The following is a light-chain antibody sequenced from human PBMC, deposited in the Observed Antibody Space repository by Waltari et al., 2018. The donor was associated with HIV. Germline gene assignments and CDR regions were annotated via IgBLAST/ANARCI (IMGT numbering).Light chain of an antibody. CDR2: AVS. CDR3: QRYNAAPYN. V-gene: IGKV1-27*01. Sequence: DIQMTQSPSSLSAAVGDRVTITCRASHGISKYLAWYQQKQGKPPKLLISAVSTLQSGVSSRFSGSGSGTDFILTISSLQPEDVATYYCQRYNAAPYNFGQGTKLEIK. J-gene: IGKJ2*01. CDR1: HGISKY.